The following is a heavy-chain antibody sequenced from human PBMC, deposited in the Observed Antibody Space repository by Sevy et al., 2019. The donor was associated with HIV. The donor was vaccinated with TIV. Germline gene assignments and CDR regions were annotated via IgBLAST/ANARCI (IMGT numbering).Heavy chain of an antibody. D-gene: IGHD3-22*01. CDR2: IIPIFGTA. J-gene: IGHJ3*02. CDR1: GGTFSSYA. Sequence: ASVKVSCKASGGTFSSYAISWVRQAPGQGLEWMGGIIPIFGTANYAQKFQGRVTITADESTSTAYMELSSLRSEDTAVYYCAGDRTYYYDSSGYSDAFDIWGQGTMVTVSS. V-gene: IGHV1-69*13. CDR3: AGDRTYYYDSSGYSDAFDI.